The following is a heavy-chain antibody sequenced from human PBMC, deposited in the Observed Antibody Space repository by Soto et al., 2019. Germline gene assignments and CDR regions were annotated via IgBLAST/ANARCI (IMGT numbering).Heavy chain of an antibody. CDR2: INAGNGNT. Sequence: ASVKVSCKASGYTFTSYAMHWVRQAPGQRLEWMGWINAGNGNTKYSQKFQGRVTITRDTSASTAYMELSSLGSEDTAVYYCARDMGEGRSSRCLGWFDPWGQGTLVTVSS. V-gene: IGHV1-3*01. CDR1: GYTFTSYA. D-gene: IGHD6-13*01. J-gene: IGHJ5*02. CDR3: ARDMGEGRSSRCLGWFDP.